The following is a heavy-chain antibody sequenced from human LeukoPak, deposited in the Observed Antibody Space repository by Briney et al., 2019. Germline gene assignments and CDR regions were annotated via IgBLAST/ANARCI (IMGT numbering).Heavy chain of an antibody. D-gene: IGHD3/OR15-3a*01. CDR1: GFTFSTYW. Sequence: GGSLRLSCAASGFTFSTYWMTWVRQAPGKGLEWVANINQDGSQKYYVDSVKGRFTISRDNAKNSLYLQMNSLRAEDTAVYYCASQDWLLSRPDYWGQGTLVTVSS. CDR3: ASQDWLLSRPDY. J-gene: IGHJ4*02. V-gene: IGHV3-7*01. CDR2: INQDGSQK.